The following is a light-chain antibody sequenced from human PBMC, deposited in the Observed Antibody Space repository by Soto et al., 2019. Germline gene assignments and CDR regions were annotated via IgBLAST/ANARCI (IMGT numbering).Light chain of an antibody. CDR3: SSYTSSNTLEV. CDR2: EVS. CDR1: SSDIGSYNY. J-gene: IGLJ1*01. V-gene: IGLV2-14*01. Sequence: QSALTQPASVSGSPGQSITISCTGTSSDIGSYNYVSWYQHHPLRAPKLLMFEVSYRPSGVSNRFSGSKSGNTASLTISGLQAEDEADYYCSSYTSSNTLEVFGSGTKGTVL.